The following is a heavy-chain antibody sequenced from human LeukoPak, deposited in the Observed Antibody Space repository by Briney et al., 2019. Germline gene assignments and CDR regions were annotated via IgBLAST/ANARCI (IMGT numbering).Heavy chain of an antibody. D-gene: IGHD3-3*01. J-gene: IGHJ4*02. CDR2: IYYSGST. CDR1: GGSISSGGYY. V-gene: IGHV4-31*03. CDR3: APYDFWSGYYIV. Sequence: SETLSLTCTVSGGSISSGGYYWSWIRQHPGKGLEWIGYIYYSGSTYYNPSLKSRVTISVDTSKNQFSLKLSSVTAADTAVYYCAPYDFWSGYYIVWGQGTLVTVSS.